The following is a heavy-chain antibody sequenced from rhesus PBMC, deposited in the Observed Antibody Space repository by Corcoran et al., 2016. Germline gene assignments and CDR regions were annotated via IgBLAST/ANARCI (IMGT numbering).Heavy chain of an antibody. CDR1: GGSISDSYY. Sequence: QVQLQESGPGLVKPSETLSLTCTVSGGSISDSYYWSWIRQPPGKGLEWMGRSYGSGGSTNYNPSLKSRVTISRDTSKNQFSLKLSSVTAADTAVYFCAREVPGIAAAGSFDYWGQGVLVTVSS. D-gene: IGHD6-25*01. CDR2: SYGSGGST. CDR3: AREVPGIAAAGSFDY. J-gene: IGHJ4*01. V-gene: IGHV4-160*01.